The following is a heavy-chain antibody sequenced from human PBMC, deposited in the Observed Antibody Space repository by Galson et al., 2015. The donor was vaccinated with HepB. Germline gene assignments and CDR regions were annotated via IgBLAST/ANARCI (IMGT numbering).Heavy chain of an antibody. Sequence: SLRLSCAASGFTFSSYAMSWVRQAPGKGLEWVSAISGSGGSTYYADSVKGRFTISRDNSKNTLYLQMNSLRAEDTAVYYCAKEGDVYSSSWYGGGFDYWGQGTLVTVSS. J-gene: IGHJ4*02. CDR3: AKEGDVYSSSWYGGGFDY. D-gene: IGHD6-13*01. V-gene: IGHV3-23*01. CDR2: ISGSGGST. CDR1: GFTFSSYA.